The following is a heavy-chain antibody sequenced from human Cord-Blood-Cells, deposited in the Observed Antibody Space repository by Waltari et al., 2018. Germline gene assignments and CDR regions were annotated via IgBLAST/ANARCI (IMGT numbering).Heavy chain of an antibody. CDR2: INHSGST. V-gene: IGHV4-34*01. CDR3: ARENEIGIAASFDY. J-gene: IGHJ4*02. CDR1: GGSFSGYY. Sequence: QVQLQQSGAGLLKPSETLSLTCAVYGGSFSGYYWSWIRQPPGKGLEWIGEINHSGSTNYNPSLKSRVTISVDTSKNQFSLKLSSVTAADTAVYYCARENEIGIAASFDYWGQGTLVTVSS. D-gene: IGHD6-13*01.